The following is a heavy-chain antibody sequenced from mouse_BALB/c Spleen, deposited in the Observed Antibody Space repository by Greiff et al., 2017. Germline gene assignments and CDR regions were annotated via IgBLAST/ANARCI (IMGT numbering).Heavy chain of an antibody. CDR2: IYPGNSDT. V-gene: IGHV1-5*01. J-gene: IGHJ4*01. CDR1: GYTFTSYW. Sequence: EVQLQQSGTVLARPGASVKMSCKASGYTFTSYWMHWVKQRPGQGLEWIGAIYPGNSDTSYNQKFKGKAKLTAVTSTSTAYMELSSLTNEDSAVYYCTNYDDDEGYAMDYWGQGTSVTVSS. CDR3: TNYDDDEGYAMDY. D-gene: IGHD2-4*01.